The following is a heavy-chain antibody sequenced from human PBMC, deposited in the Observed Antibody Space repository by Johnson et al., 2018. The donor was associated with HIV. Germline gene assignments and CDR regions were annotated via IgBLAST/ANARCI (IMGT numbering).Heavy chain of an antibody. J-gene: IGHJ3*02. D-gene: IGHD4-17*01. V-gene: IGHV3-48*04. CDR3: ARVLGDYAYHI. Sequence: EVLLVESGGGVVQPGRSLRLSCAASGFTFSSYGMHWVRQAPGKGLEWVSYISSGGRTIYYADSVKGRFTISRDNAKNSLYLQMNSLRVEDTAVYYCARVLGDYAYHIWGQGTMVTVSS. CDR1: GFTFSSYG. CDR2: ISSGGRTI.